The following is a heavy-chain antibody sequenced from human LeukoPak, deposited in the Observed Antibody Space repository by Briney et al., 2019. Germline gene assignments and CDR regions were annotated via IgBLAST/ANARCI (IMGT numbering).Heavy chain of an antibody. CDR3: ARVGRAAAGGGRFDY. CDR1: GFTFSSYE. CDR2: ISSSGSTI. Sequence: GGSLRLSCAASGFTFSSYEMNWVRQAPGKGLEWVSYISSSGSTIYYADSVKGRFTISRDNAKNSLYLQMNSLRAKDTAVYYCARVGRAAAGGGRFDYWGQGTLVTVSS. D-gene: IGHD6-13*01. J-gene: IGHJ4*02. V-gene: IGHV3-48*03.